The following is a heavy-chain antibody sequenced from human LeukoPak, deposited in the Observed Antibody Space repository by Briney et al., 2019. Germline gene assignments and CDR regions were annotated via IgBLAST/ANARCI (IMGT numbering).Heavy chain of an antibody. Sequence: GGSLRLSCAASGFSFSKYAMSWVRQAPGKGLEWVSAISGSGGSTYYADSVKGRFTISRDNSKNTLYLQTNSLRAEDTAVYYCAKGGAVVVVPAAIDYWGQGTLVTVSS. J-gene: IGHJ4*02. D-gene: IGHD2-2*01. CDR1: GFSFSKYA. CDR2: ISGSGGST. V-gene: IGHV3-23*01. CDR3: AKGGAVVVVPAAIDY.